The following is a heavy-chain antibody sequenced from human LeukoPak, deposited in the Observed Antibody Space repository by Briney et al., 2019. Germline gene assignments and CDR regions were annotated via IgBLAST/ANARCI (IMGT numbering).Heavy chain of an antibody. CDR3: GKGDLIPLLWFGKLFGDFDY. CDR2: ISSNGGST. D-gene: IGHD3-10*01. J-gene: IGHJ4*02. CDR1: GFTFSSYA. Sequence: GGSLRLSCSASGFTFSSYAMHWVRQAPGKGLEYVSAISSNGGSTYYADSVKGRFTISRDNSKNTLYLQMSSLRADDTAVYYCGKGDLIPLLWFGKLFGDFDYWGQGTLVTVSS. V-gene: IGHV3-64D*06.